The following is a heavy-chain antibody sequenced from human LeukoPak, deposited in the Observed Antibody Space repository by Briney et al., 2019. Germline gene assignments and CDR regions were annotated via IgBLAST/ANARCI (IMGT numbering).Heavy chain of an antibody. V-gene: IGHV1-69*02. CDR3: AGYYYDSSGYYLPYYFDY. D-gene: IGHD3-22*01. CDR1: GYTFTDYY. Sequence: SVKVSCKASGYTFTDYYIHWVRQAPGQGLEWMGRIIPILGIANYAQKFQGRVTITADKSTSTAYMELSSLRSEDTAVYYCAGYYYDSSGYYLPYYFDYWGQGTLVTVSS. CDR2: IIPILGIA. J-gene: IGHJ4*02.